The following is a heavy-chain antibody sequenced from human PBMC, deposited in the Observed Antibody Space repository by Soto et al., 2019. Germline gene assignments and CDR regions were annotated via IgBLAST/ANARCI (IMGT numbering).Heavy chain of an antibody. CDR3: ARAPRYCSGGSCFPPYWYFDL. CDR2: IIPIFGTA. CDR1: GGTFSSYA. V-gene: IGHV1-69*01. D-gene: IGHD2-15*01. J-gene: IGHJ2*01. Sequence: QVQLVQSGAEVKKPGSSVKVSCKASGGTFSSYAISWVRQAPGQGLEWMGGIIPIFGTANYAQKFQGRVTITADESTSTAYMELSSLRSEDTAVYYCARAPRYCSGGSCFPPYWYFDLWGRGTLVTVSS.